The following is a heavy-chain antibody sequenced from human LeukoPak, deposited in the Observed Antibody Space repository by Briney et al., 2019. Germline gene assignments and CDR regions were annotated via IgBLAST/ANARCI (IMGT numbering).Heavy chain of an antibody. Sequence: GGSLRLSCAASGFTFDDYAMHWVRQAPGKGLEWVSLISGDGGSTYYADSVKGRFTISRDNSKNSLYLQMNSLRTEDTALYYCAKIPAAGYYYYYMDVWGEGTTVTVSS. CDR1: GFTFDDYA. CDR3: AKIPAAGYYYYYMDV. V-gene: IGHV3-43*02. D-gene: IGHD2-2*01. CDR2: ISGDGGST. J-gene: IGHJ6*03.